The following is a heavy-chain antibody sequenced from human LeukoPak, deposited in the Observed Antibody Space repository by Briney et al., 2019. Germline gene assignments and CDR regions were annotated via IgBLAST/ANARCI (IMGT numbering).Heavy chain of an antibody. CDR2: IYHSGST. J-gene: IGHJ4*02. Sequence: SETLSLTCAVYGGSFSGYYWSWIRQPPGKGLEWIGSIYHSGSTYYNPSLKSRVTISVDTSKNQFSLKLSSVTAADTAVHYCARHYYGSGTPASHYFDYWGQGTLVTVSS. CDR1: GGSFSGYY. CDR3: ARHYYGSGTPASHYFDY. V-gene: IGHV4-34*01. D-gene: IGHD3-10*01.